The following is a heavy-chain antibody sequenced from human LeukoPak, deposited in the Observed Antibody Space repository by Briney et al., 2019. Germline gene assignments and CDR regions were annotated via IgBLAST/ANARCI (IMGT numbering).Heavy chain of an antibody. CDR3: AKGRTTMIVVVLDR. Sequence: PGGSLRLSCAASGFTFDDYAMHWVRQAPGKGLEWVSSISWNSGSIGYADSVKGRFTISRDNAKNSLYLQMNSLRAEDTALYYCAKGRTTMIVVVLDRWGQGTLVTVSS. D-gene: IGHD3-22*01. J-gene: IGHJ5*02. V-gene: IGHV3-9*01. CDR2: ISWNSGSI. CDR1: GFTFDDYA.